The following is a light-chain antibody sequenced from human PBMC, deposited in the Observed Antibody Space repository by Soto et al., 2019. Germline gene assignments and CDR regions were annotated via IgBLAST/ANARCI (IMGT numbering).Light chain of an antibody. J-gene: IGKJ1*01. V-gene: IGKV1-9*01. CDR1: QDIRNY. CDR2: AAS. Sequence: DIQLTQSTSFLSTSVGDRVTITCRASQDIRNYLAWYQQKPGKAPKVLIYAASTLLSGVPSRFSGSGSGTEFSLTISSLQHEDFATYYCQQLDSYPRTFGQGTKVDIK. CDR3: QQLDSYPRT.